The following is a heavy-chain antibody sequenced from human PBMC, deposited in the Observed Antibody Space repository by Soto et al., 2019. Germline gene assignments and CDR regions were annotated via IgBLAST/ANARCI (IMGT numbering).Heavy chain of an antibody. CDR2: IYYSGST. Sequence: SETLSFTCTVSGGSISSYYWSWIRQPPGKGLEWIGYIYYSGSTNYSPSLKSRIIISLDTSKNQFSLKVSSVTAADTAVYYCARAGITMVRTPVGWFDPWGQGTLVTVSS. D-gene: IGHD3-10*01. J-gene: IGHJ5*02. CDR3: ARAGITMVRTPVGWFDP. CDR1: GGSISSYY. V-gene: IGHV4-59*01.